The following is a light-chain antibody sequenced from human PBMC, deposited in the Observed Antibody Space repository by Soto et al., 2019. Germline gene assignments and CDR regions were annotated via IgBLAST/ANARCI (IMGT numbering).Light chain of an antibody. J-gene: IGKJ1*01. Sequence: EVVMTQSPATLSVSPGGRATLSCRASQSVNSNLAWYQQKPGQAPRLLVYGASIRATGIPARFSGSGSGTQFTLTISSLQSEDFAVYSCQQYNNWPSWTFGQGTKVEIK. CDR2: GAS. V-gene: IGKV3-15*01. CDR3: QQYNNWPSWT. CDR1: QSVNSN.